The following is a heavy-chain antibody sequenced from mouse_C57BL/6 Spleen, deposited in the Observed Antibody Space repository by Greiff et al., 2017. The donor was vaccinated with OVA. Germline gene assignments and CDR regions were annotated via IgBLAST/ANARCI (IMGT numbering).Heavy chain of an antibody. CDR1: GYTFTDYE. Sequence: QVQLQQSGAELVRPGASVTLSCKASGYTFTDYEMHWVKQTPVHGLEWIGAIDPETGGTAYNQKFKGKAILTADKSSSTAYMELRSLTSEDSAVYYWTRKLFYYFDYWGQGTTLTVSS. J-gene: IGHJ2*01. D-gene: IGHD3-3*01. CDR2: IDPETGGT. CDR3: TRKLFYYFDY. V-gene: IGHV1-15*01.